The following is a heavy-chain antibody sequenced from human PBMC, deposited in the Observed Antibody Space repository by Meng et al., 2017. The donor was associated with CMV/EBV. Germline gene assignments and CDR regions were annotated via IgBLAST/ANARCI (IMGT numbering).Heavy chain of an antibody. CDR2: IYYSGST. CDR1: GGSVSSGSYY. CDR3: ARQHSSGWLSGWFDP. Sequence: GSLRLSCTVSGGSVSSGSYYWSWIRQPPGKVLEWIGYIYYSGSTNYNPSLKSRVTISVDTSKNQFSLKLSSVTAADTAVYYCARQHSSGWLSGWFDPWGQGTLVTVSS. V-gene: IGHV4-61*01. J-gene: IGHJ5*02. D-gene: IGHD6-19*01.